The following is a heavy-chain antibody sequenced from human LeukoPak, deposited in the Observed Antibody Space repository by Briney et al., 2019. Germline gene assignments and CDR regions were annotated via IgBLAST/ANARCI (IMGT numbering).Heavy chain of an antibody. V-gene: IGHV3-30*03. Sequence: GGSLRLSCAASGFTFSSYGMHWVRQAPGKGLEWVAVISYDGSNKYYADSVKGRFTISRDNSKNTLYLQMNSLRAEDTAVYYCATQVISGYYPEKIDYWGQETLVTVSS. CDR1: GFTFSSYG. CDR3: ATQVISGYYPEKIDY. CDR2: ISYDGSNK. D-gene: IGHD3-22*01. J-gene: IGHJ4*02.